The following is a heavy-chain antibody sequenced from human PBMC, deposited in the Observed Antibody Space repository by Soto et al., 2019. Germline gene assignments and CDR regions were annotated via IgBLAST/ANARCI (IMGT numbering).Heavy chain of an antibody. Sequence: QVQLVQSGAEVKKPGASVKVSCKASGYTFTSYAMHWMRQAPGQRLEWMGWINAGNGNTKYSQKFQGRVTITRDTSASTAYMELSSLRSEDTAVYYCARDSITGDQWPPTAFDIWGQGTMVTVSS. J-gene: IGHJ3*02. CDR3: ARDSITGDQWPPTAFDI. V-gene: IGHV1-3*01. CDR1: GYTFTSYA. CDR2: INAGNGNT. D-gene: IGHD3-3*01.